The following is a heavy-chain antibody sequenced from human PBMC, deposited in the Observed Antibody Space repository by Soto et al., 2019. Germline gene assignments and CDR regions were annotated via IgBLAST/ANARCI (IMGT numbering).Heavy chain of an antibody. V-gene: IGHV1-3*01. Sequence: ASVKVSCKASGYTFTSYAMHWVRQAPGQRLEWMGWINAGNGNTKYSQKFQGRVTITRDTSASTAYMELSSLRSEDTAVYYCARASTYYYGSNWFDPWGQGTXVTVSS. D-gene: IGHD3-10*01. J-gene: IGHJ5*02. CDR3: ARASTYYYGSNWFDP. CDR2: INAGNGNT. CDR1: GYTFTSYA.